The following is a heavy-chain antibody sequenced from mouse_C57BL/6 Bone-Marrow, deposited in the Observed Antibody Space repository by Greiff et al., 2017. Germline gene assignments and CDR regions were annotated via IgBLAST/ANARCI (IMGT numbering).Heavy chain of an antibody. Sequence: EVKLQESGGDLVKPGGSLKLSCAASGFTFSSYGMSWVRQTPDKRLEWVATISSGGSYTYYPDSVKGRFTISRDNAKNTLYLQMSSLKSENTAMDYCARHPRGYYGRSYARFAYWGQGTLVTVSA. CDR3: ARHPRGYYGRSYARFAY. CDR1: GFTFSSYG. J-gene: IGHJ3*01. D-gene: IGHD1-1*01. CDR2: ISSGGSYT. V-gene: IGHV5-6*01.